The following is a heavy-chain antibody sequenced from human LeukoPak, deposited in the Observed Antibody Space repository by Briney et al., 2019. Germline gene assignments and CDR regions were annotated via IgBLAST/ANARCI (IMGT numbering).Heavy chain of an antibody. CDR1: GGSISSYY. Sequence: SETLSLTCTVPGGSISSYYWSWIRQSPGKGLEWIGYIYYSGSTNYNPSLKSRVTISVDTSKNQFSLKVSSVTAADTAVYYCARGRSNYYGMDVWGQGTTVTVSS. V-gene: IGHV4-59*01. CDR2: IYYSGST. D-gene: IGHD1-26*01. J-gene: IGHJ6*02. CDR3: ARGRSNYYGMDV.